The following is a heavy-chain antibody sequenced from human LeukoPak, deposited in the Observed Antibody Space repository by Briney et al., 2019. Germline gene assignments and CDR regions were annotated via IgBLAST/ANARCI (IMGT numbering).Heavy chain of an antibody. V-gene: IGHV3-7*03. CDR1: GFTFNYAW. CDR3: ARDRLLYPFDY. Sequence: GGSLRLSCAASGFTFNYAWMSWVRQAPGKGLEWVANIKQDGSEKYYVDSVKGRFTISRDNAKNSLYLQMNSLRAEDTAVYYCARDRLLYPFDYWGQGTLVTVSS. CDR2: IKQDGSEK. J-gene: IGHJ4*02. D-gene: IGHD2-2*02.